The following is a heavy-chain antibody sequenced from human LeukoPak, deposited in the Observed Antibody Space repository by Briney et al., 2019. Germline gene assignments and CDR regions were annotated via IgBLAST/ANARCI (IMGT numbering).Heavy chain of an antibody. V-gene: IGHV4-39*01. Sequence: PSETLSLTCTVSGGSISSSSYYWGWLRQPPGKGLEWIGSIFYSGSTYYNPSLKSRVTISVDTSKNQFSLKLISVTAADTAVYYCASPHRSGNYRLFDYWGQGTLVTVSS. CDR3: ASPHRSGNYRLFDY. D-gene: IGHD1-26*01. CDR1: GGSISSSSYY. J-gene: IGHJ4*02. CDR2: IFYSGST.